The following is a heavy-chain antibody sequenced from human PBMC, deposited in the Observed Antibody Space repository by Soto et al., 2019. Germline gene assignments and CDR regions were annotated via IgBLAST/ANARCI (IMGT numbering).Heavy chain of an antibody. CDR2: ISSNSGNT. Sequence: QVQLVQSGAEVKKPGASVKVSCKASGYTFITYGISWVRQAPGQGLEWMGWISSNSGNTNYAQKLQGRFTMTTDTSTTTAHMELRTLRSDDTAVYYCARDRPTSSIRARNYYYAMDVWGQGATVTVSS. D-gene: IGHD6-6*01. J-gene: IGHJ6*02. CDR1: GYTFITYG. V-gene: IGHV1-18*01. CDR3: ARDRPTSSIRARNYYYAMDV.